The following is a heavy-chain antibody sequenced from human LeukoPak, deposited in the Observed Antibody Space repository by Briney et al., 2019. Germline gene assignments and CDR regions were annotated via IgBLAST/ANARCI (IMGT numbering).Heavy chain of an antibody. Sequence: GGSLRLSCAASGSTFSSSAMSWVRQAPGKGLEWVSSISGSGSGGSTYYADSVKGRFTISRDNSKNTLYLQMNSLRAEDTAVYYCAKSGYNRFDYWGQGTLVTVSS. J-gene: IGHJ4*02. CDR3: AKSGYNRFDY. D-gene: IGHD5-24*01. CDR2: ISGSGSGGST. CDR1: GSTFSSSA. V-gene: IGHV3-23*01.